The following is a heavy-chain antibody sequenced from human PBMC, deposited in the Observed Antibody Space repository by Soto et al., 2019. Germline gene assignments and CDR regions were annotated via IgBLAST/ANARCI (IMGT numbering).Heavy chain of an antibody. J-gene: IGHJ4*02. CDR1: AGSFRGYY. CDR3: ARGRWLRSAFDY. CDR2: INHSGST. Sequence: QVQLQQWGAGLLKPSETLSLTCAVYAGSFRGYYWSWIRQPPGKGLEWIGEINHSGSTNYNPSLKSRVTMSVDTSKNQFSLNLSSVTAADTAVYYCARGRWLRSAFDYWGQGTLVTVSS. D-gene: IGHD5-12*01. V-gene: IGHV4-34*01.